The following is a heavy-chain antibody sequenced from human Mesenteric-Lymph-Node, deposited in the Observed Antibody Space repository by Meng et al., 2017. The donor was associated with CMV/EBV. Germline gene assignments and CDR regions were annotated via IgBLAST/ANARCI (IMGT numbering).Heavy chain of an antibody. D-gene: IGHD6-13*01. Sequence: SETLSLTCTVSGGSITTYYWTWIRQPPGKGLEWIGYTYHSGSTNYNPSLKGRVTISIDTSKKQFSLKLSSVTAADTAMYYCTRGDWYSSSWSGFDYWGQGALVTVSS. CDR2: TYHSGST. CDR1: GGSITTYY. CDR3: TRGDWYSSSWSGFDY. J-gene: IGHJ4*02. V-gene: IGHV4-59*01.